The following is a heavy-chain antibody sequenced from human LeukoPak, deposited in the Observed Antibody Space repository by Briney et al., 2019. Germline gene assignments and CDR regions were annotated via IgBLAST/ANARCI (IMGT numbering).Heavy chain of an antibody. D-gene: IGHD3-3*01. Sequence: SETLSLTCTVSGGSISSYYWSWIRQPPGKGLEWIGYIYYSGSTNYNPSLKSRVTISVDTSKNQFSLKLSSVTAADTAVYYCARARGLRFLEWWYFDLWGRGTLVTVSS. CDR1: GGSISSYY. CDR3: ARARGLRFLEWWYFDL. CDR2: IYYSGST. J-gene: IGHJ2*01. V-gene: IGHV4-59*01.